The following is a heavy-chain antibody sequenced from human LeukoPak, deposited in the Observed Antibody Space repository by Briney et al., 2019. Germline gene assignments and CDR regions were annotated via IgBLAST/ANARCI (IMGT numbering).Heavy chain of an antibody. D-gene: IGHD3-3*01. V-gene: IGHV4-59*01. J-gene: IGHJ6*02. CDR1: GGSISSYY. CDR2: VYYSGST. Sequence: SETLSLTCTVSGGSISSYYWSWIRQPPGKGLEWIGYVYYSGSTNYNPSLKNRVTISVDTSKNQFSLKLSSVTAADTAVYYCARDKESYDFWSGYYRHYYYGMDVWGQGTTVTVSS. CDR3: ARDKESYDFWSGYYRHYYYGMDV.